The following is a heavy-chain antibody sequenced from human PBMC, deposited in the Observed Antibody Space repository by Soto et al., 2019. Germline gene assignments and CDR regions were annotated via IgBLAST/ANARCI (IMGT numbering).Heavy chain of an antibody. CDR1: GFTFSSYA. CDR2: LSHTSNNI. Sequence: EVQLLESGGGLVQPRGSLRLSCAASGFTFSSYAMSWVRQAPGKGLQWVSALSHTSNNIFYAESVRGRFAISRDNSKNTLSLQMNSLRAEDTAIYYCAKLAGEQWMFDYWGQGILVTVSS. V-gene: IGHV3-23*01. J-gene: IGHJ4*02. D-gene: IGHD6-19*01. CDR3: AKLAGEQWMFDY.